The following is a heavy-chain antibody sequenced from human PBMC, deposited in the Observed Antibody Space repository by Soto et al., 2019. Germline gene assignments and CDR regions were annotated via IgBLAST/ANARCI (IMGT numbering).Heavy chain of an antibody. CDR2: IDPSDSQT. D-gene: IGHD3-22*01. Sequence: GESLKISCKGSGYSFTSYWIGWVRQMPGKGLEWMGRIDPSDSQTYYSPSFRGHVTISVTKSITTVFLQWSSLRASDTAMYYCARQIYDSDTGPNFQYYFDSWGQGTPVTVSS. J-gene: IGHJ4*02. CDR1: GYSFTSYW. V-gene: IGHV5-10-1*01. CDR3: ARQIYDSDTGPNFQYYFDS.